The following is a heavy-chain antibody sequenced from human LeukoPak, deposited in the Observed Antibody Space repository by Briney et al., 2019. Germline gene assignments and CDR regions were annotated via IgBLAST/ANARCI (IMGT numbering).Heavy chain of an antibody. CDR1: GFTFSSYR. CDR3: ARASLYSYSTYY. Sequence: GGSLRLSCAASGFTFSSYRMGWVRQAPGKGLEWVANIKQDGSEKYYVGSVKGRFTISRDNAKNSLYLQMNSLRAEDTAVYYSARASLYSYSTYYWGQGTLVTVSS. J-gene: IGHJ4*02. V-gene: IGHV3-7*04. D-gene: IGHD5-18*01. CDR2: IKQDGSEK.